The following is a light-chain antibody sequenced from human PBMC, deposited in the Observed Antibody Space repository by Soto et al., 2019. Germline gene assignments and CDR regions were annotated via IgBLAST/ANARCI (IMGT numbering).Light chain of an antibody. Sequence: ETDMAQSPATLSVSPGETATLSCRASQSVSSNLAWYQQKPGQAPRLLIHSASTKATGSPARFSGSGSGTEFTLTISSLQAEDVAVYYCQQYKSWPPITFGQGTRLEIK. CDR3: QQYKSWPPIT. V-gene: IGKV3-15*01. CDR2: SAS. J-gene: IGKJ5*01. CDR1: QSVSSN.